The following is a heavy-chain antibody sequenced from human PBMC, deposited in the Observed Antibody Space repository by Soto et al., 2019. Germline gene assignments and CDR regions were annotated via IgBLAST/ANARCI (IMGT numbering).Heavy chain of an antibody. CDR1: GYTFTSYG. CDR3: ARDSDTAMGSDAFDI. V-gene: IGHV1-18*01. CDR2: ISAYNGNT. J-gene: IGHJ3*02. D-gene: IGHD5-18*01. Sequence: GASVKVSCEASGYTFTSYGISWVRQAPGQGLEWMGWISAYNGNTNYAQKLQGRVTMTTDTSTSTAYMELRSLRSDDTAVYYCARDSDTAMGSDAFDIWGQGTMVTVSS.